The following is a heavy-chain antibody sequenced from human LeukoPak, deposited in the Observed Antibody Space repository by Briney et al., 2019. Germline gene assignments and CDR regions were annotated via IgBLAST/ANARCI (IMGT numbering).Heavy chain of an antibody. CDR1: GFTFSSYA. CDR2: ISGSGGST. Sequence: GGSLRLSCAASGFTFSSYATSWVRQAPGKGLEWVSAISGSGGSTYYADSVKGRFTISRDNSKNTLYLQMNSLRAEDTAVYYCAKDSAMIVVVITPLDYWGQGTLVTVSS. CDR3: AKDSAMIVVVITPLDY. D-gene: IGHD3-22*01. J-gene: IGHJ4*02. V-gene: IGHV3-23*01.